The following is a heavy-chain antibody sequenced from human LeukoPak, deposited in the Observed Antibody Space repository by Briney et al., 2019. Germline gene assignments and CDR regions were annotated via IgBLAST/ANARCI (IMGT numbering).Heavy chain of an antibody. Sequence: SVKVSCKASGYTFTSFHMHWVRQAPGQGLEWMGIINPSGGSTTYAQKFQGRVTMTRDTSTSTVYMELSSLRSEDTAVYYCARGRLAVAGMGDYFDYWGQGTLVTVSS. D-gene: IGHD6-19*01. CDR2: INPSGGST. CDR1: GYTFTSFH. V-gene: IGHV1-46*01. CDR3: ARGRLAVAGMGDYFDY. J-gene: IGHJ4*02.